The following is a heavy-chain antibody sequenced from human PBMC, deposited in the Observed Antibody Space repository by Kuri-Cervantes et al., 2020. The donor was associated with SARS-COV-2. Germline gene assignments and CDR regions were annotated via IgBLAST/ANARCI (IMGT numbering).Heavy chain of an antibody. V-gene: IGHV3-30-3*01. CDR1: GFSFSHYA. J-gene: IGHJ4*02. CDR3: ARGRVGVQDF. Sequence: GESLKISCAASGFSFSHYAMHWVRQAPGTGLEWVAVISFDGADIHYADSVKGRFTISRDNPKNTLYLQMNSLRVEETAVYFCARGRVGVQDFWGQGTLVTVSS. CDR2: ISFDGADI. D-gene: IGHD2-21*01.